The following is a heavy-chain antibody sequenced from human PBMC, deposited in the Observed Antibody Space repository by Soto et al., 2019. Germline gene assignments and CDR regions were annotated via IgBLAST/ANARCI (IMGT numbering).Heavy chain of an antibody. CDR3: AKDRGWSSADLEY. V-gene: IGHV3-30*18. Sequence: GGSLRLSCAASGFNFSSFGIHWVRQAPGKGLEWVALMSYDGSSKYYQDSLKGRSTISRDKSKNTLYLQMSSLRVEDTAVYYCAKDRGWSSADLEYWGQGTLVTVSS. D-gene: IGHD6-19*01. CDR2: MSYDGSSK. CDR1: GFNFSSFG. J-gene: IGHJ4*02.